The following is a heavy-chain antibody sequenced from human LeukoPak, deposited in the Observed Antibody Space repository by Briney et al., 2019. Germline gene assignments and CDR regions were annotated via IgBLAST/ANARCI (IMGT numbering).Heavy chain of an antibody. J-gene: IGHJ4*02. CDR3: ARDPPPSYYYDSSGYYSGEFDY. CDR1: EFSVGSNY. D-gene: IGHD3-22*01. CDR2: IYSGGST. V-gene: IGHV3-66*02. Sequence: PGGSLRLSCAASEFSVGSNYMTWVRQAPGKGLEWVSLIYSGGSTYYADSVKGRFTISRDNSKNTLYLQMNSLRAEDTAVYYCARDPPPSYYYDSSGYYSGEFDYWGQGTLVTVSS.